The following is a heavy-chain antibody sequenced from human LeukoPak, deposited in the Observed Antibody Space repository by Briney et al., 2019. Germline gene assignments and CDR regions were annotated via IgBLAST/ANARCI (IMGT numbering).Heavy chain of an antibody. J-gene: IGHJ4*02. V-gene: IGHV5-51*01. CDR1: GYSFTSYW. CDR3: ARGGASYHTAYMN. Sequence: GESLKISCKGSGYSFTSYWIGWVRQMPGKGLEWMGIIYPGDSDTRYSPSFQGQVTISADKSLSTAYLQWSSLKASDTAMYYCARGGASYHTAYMNWGQGSPVTVSS. D-gene: IGHD1-26*01. CDR2: IYPGDSDT.